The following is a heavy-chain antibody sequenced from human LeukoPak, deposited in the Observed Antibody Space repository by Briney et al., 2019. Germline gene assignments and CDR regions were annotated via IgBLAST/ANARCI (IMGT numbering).Heavy chain of an antibody. D-gene: IGHD3-16*01. Sequence: GGSLRLSCVVSGFTFDEYAIHWVRQAPGKGLEWVSGINGNSGSIGYADSVKGRFTISRDNAKNSLYLQMNSLRAEDTAVYYCARASGEWIVALDYWGQGTLVTVSS. CDR1: GFTFDEYA. V-gene: IGHV3-9*01. CDR3: ARASGEWIVALDY. J-gene: IGHJ4*02. CDR2: INGNSGSI.